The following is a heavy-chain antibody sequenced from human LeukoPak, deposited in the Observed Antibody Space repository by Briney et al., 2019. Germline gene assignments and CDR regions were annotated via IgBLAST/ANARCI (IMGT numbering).Heavy chain of an antibody. D-gene: IGHD2-8*01. CDR3: ARDRGCTNGVCYRDFDY. CDR2: IYNSGST. V-gene: IGHV4-59*01. Sequence: SETLSLTCTVSGGSISSYYLNWIRQPPGKGLEWIGYIYNSGSTKYNPSLKSRVTISVDTSKNQFSLKLSSVTAADTAVYYCARDRGCTNGVCYRDFDYWGQGTLVTVSS. CDR1: GGSISSYY. J-gene: IGHJ4*02.